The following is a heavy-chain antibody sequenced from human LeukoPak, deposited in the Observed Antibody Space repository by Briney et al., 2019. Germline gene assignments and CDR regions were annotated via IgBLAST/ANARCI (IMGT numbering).Heavy chain of an antibody. J-gene: IGHJ6*03. Sequence: SETLSLTCTVSGGSISSSSYYWSWIRQPAGKGLEWVGRIYTSGSTNYNPSLKSRVTISVDTSKNQFSLKLSSVTAADTAVYYCARHGRGSYYYMDVWGKGTTVTISS. V-gene: IGHV4-61*02. CDR2: IYTSGST. D-gene: IGHD1-26*01. CDR3: ARHGRGSYYYMDV. CDR1: GGSISSSSYY.